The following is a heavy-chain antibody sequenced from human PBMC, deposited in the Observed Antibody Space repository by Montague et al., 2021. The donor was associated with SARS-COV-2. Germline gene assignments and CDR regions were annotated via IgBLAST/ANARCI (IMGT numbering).Heavy chain of an antibody. CDR1: GFTFSNYD. CDR2: ISTSAYTT. V-gene: IGHV3-48*03. CDR3: TRDYRSIVGDGLDI. Sequence: SLRLSCAASGFTFSNYDMIWVRQAPGKGPEWISYISTSAYTTSYAGSVKGRFTISRDNGKNSLYLQMNSLRVEDTAVYYCTRDYRSIVGDGLDIWGQGTKVTVSS. J-gene: IGHJ3*02. D-gene: IGHD3-16*02.